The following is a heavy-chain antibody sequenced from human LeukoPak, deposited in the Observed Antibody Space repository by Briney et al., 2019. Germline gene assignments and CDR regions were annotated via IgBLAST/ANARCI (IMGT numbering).Heavy chain of an antibody. V-gene: IGHV4-39*01. J-gene: IGHJ1*01. CDR3: ARHVARYYDKAEYFQH. CDR2: IYYSGST. D-gene: IGHD3-22*01. CDR1: GGSISSSSYY. Sequence: SETLSLTCTVSGGSISSSSYYWGWIRQPPGKGLEWIGSIYYSGSTYYNPSLKSRVTISVDTSKNQFSLKLSSVTAADTAAYYCARHVARYYDKAEYFQHWGQGTLVTVSS.